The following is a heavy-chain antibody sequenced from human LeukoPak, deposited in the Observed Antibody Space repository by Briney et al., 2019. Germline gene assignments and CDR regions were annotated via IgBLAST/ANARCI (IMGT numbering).Heavy chain of an antibody. D-gene: IGHD3-10*01. Sequence: GGSLRLSCAASGFTFSSYGMHWVRQAPGTGLEWVAVIWYDGSNKYYADSVKGRFTISRDNSKNTLYLQMNSLRAEDTAVYYCARPYGSGSYPLDYWGQGTLVTVSS. CDR1: GFTFSSYG. CDR2: IWYDGSNK. J-gene: IGHJ4*02. CDR3: ARPYGSGSYPLDY. V-gene: IGHV3-33*01.